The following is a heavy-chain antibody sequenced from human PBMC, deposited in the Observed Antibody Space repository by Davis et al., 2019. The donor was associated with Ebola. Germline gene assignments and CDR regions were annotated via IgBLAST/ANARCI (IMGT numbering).Heavy chain of an antibody. D-gene: IGHD3-10*01. Sequence: ASVKVSCKASGYNFSNYGVSWVRQAPGQGLEWVGWISAYNGDTNYARDFQDRVTMTTDTSTETVYMELTSLRSDDTADYYCARDSMPVLLWLTEFSPGDWFDPWGQGTLVTVS. J-gene: IGHJ5*02. CDR3: ARDSMPVLLWLTEFSPGDWFDP. CDR2: ISAYNGDT. V-gene: IGHV1-18*01. CDR1: GYNFSNYG.